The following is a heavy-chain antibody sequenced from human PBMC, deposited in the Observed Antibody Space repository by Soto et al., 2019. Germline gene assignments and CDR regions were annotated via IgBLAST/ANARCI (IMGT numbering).Heavy chain of an antibody. CDR3: ARLAAGLGDFDY. CDR1: GGSISSYY. V-gene: IGHV4-59*08. CDR2: IYYSGST. Sequence: QVQLQESGPGLVKPSETLSLTCTVSGGSISSYYWSWIRQPPGKGLEWIGYIYYSGSTNYNPSLRRRVTISVDTSKNQFSLKLSCATAADTAVYYSARLAAGLGDFDYWGQGTLVTVSS. J-gene: IGHJ4*02. D-gene: IGHD6-13*01.